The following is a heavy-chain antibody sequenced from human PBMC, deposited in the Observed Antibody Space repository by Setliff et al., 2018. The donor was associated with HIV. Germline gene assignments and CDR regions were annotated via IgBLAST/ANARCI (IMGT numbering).Heavy chain of an antibody. Sequence: GESLKISCKGSGYSFTSYWIGWVRQVPGKGLEWMGIIYPGDSDTKYSPSFQGQVTISADKSISTAYLQWSSLKASDTAMYYCARTQPDTIFGVVVFDCWGQGKMVTSPQ. CDR3: ARTQPDTIFGVVVFDC. CDR1: GYSFTSYW. D-gene: IGHD3-3*01. J-gene: IGHJ4*02. V-gene: IGHV5-51*01. CDR2: IYPGDSDT.